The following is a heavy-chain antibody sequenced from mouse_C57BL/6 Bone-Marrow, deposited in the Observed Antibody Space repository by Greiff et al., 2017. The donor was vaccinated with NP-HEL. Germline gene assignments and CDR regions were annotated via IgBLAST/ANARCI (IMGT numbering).Heavy chain of an antibody. V-gene: IGHV2-9-1*01. J-gene: IGHJ4*01. CDR2: IWTGGGT. CDR1: GFSLTSYA. D-gene: IGHD1-1*01. Sequence: VQRVESGPGLVAPSQSLSITCTVSGFSLTSYAISWVRQPPGKGLEWLGVIWTGGGTNYNSALKSRLSISKDNSKSQVFLKMNSLQTDDTARYYCARKTPTTVVAPYYAMDYWGQGTSVTVSS. CDR3: ARKTPTTVVAPYYAMDY.